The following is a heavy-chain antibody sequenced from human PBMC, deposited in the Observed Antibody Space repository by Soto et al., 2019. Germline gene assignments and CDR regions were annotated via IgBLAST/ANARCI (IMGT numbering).Heavy chain of an antibody. J-gene: IGHJ4*02. CDR3: SRDSGNYYFDS. D-gene: IGHD1-26*01. CDR1: GFTFSDYR. V-gene: IGHV3-72*01. CDR2: SRDKANRYTT. Sequence: GGSLRLSCAASGFTFSDYRMDWVRQVPGKGLEWIARSRDKANRYTTEYAASAKGRFTVSRDDSRNSFYLQMNSLETEDTAVYYCSRDSGNYYFDSWGRGTLVTVSS.